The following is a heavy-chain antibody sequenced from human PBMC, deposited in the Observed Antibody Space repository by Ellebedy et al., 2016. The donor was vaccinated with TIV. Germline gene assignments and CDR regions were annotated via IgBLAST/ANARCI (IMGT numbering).Heavy chain of an antibody. J-gene: IGHJ2*01. D-gene: IGHD3-3*01. Sequence: GESLKISXAASGFTFSDSWMSWVRQAPGKGLEWVSYISNSGSSIYYADSVKGRFTISRDSAKNSLYLQMNSLRADDTAVYFCARFPSAWYSDLWGRGTLVTVSS. CDR1: GFTFSDSW. CDR2: ISNSGSSI. CDR3: ARFPSAWYSDL. V-gene: IGHV3-11*01.